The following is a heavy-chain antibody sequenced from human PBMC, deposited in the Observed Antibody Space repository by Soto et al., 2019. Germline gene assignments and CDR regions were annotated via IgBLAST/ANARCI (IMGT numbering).Heavy chain of an antibody. D-gene: IGHD2-2*01. CDR2: IIPIFGTA. V-gene: IGHV1-69*06. CDR3: ASAAGFVVVPAAMSY. Sequence: SVKVSCKASGGTFSSYAISWVRQAPGQGLEWMGGIIPIFGTANYAQKFQGRVTITADKSTSTAYMELSSLRSEDTAVYYCASAAGFVVVPAAMSYWGQGTLVTVSS. J-gene: IGHJ4*02. CDR1: GGTFSSYA.